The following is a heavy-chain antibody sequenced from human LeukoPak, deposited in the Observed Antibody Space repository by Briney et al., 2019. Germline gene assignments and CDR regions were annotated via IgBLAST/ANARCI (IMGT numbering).Heavy chain of an antibody. J-gene: IGHJ4*02. CDR3: ARDGATVDTAMVSAWYDY. CDR2: INPSGGST. Sequence: ASVKVSCKVSGYTLTELSMHWVRQAPGKGLEWMGIINPSGGSTSYAQKFQGRVTMTRDMSTSTVYMELSSLRSEDTAVYYCARDGATVDTAMVSAWYDYWGQGTLVTVSS. D-gene: IGHD5-18*01. CDR1: GYTLTELS. V-gene: IGHV1-46*01.